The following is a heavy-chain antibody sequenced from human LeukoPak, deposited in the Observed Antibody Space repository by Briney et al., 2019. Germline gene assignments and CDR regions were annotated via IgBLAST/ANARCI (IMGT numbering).Heavy chain of an antibody. CDR3: AKETRNYYGSGSYSAFDY. D-gene: IGHD3-10*01. CDR2: LSGSGVNT. J-gene: IGHJ4*02. V-gene: IGHV3-23*01. Sequence: GGSLRLSCAASGFTFSSSAMSWVRQAPGKGLEWVSALSGSGVNTYYADSVKGRFTISRDNSKNTLYLQMNSLRAEDTAVYSCAKETRNYYGSGSYSAFDYWGQGTLVTVSS. CDR1: GFTFSSSA.